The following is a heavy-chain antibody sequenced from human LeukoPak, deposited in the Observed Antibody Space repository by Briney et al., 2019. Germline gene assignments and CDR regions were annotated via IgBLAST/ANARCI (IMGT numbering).Heavy chain of an antibody. D-gene: IGHD6-13*01. CDR1: GGSISSGSYY. J-gene: IGHJ6*03. Sequence: SETLSLTCTVSGGSISSGSYYWSWIRQPAGRGLEWIGRIYTSGSTNYNPSLKSRVTISVDTSKNQFSLKLSSVTAADTAVYYCAREQVIAAAGTRDYYYYMDVWGKGTTVTVSS. CDR2: IYTSGST. CDR3: AREQVIAAAGTRDYYYYMDV. V-gene: IGHV4-61*02.